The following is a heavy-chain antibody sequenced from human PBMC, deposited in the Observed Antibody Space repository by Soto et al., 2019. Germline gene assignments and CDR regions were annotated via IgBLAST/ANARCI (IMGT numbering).Heavy chain of an antibody. CDR2: IIPFFGTA. CDR3: ARQAILNYDILPGYSRPFDY. V-gene: IGHV1-69*12. D-gene: IGHD3-9*01. CDR1: GGTFSSYA. Sequence: QVQLVQSGAEVKKPGSSVKVSCKASGGTFSSYAISWVRQAPGQGLEWMGGIIPFFGTANYAQKFQGRVTITADESTSTVYMELSSLRSEDTAVYYCARQAILNYDILPGYSRPFDYCGQGTLVTVSS. J-gene: IGHJ4*02.